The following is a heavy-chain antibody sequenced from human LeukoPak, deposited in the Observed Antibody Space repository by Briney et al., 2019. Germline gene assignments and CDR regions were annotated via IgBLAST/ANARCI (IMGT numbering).Heavy chain of an antibody. V-gene: IGHV1-46*01. CDR1: GYGFTSHY. D-gene: IGHD3-22*01. Sequence: GASVKVSCKASGYGFTSHYMHWVRQAPGQGLEWLGLINPSGSSTLYAQKFQGRVTMTRDMSTTTDYMELSSLRSEDTAVYYCARAGYDSSGTFDPWGQGTLVTVSS. CDR3: ARAGYDSSGTFDP. CDR2: INPSGSST. J-gene: IGHJ5*02.